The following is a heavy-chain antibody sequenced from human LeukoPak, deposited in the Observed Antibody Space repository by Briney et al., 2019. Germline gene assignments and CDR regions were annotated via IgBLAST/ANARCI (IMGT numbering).Heavy chain of an antibody. CDR1: GGSVSSGGYY. Sequence: SETLSLTCTVSGGSVSSGGYYWSWIRQHPGKGLEWIGYISYSGSTYYNPSLKSRVTISVDTSKNQFSLKLSSVTAADTAVYYCARLSREGVACWGQGTLVTVSS. D-gene: IGHD3-3*01. CDR3: ARLSREGVAC. CDR2: ISYSGST. J-gene: IGHJ4*02. V-gene: IGHV4-31*03.